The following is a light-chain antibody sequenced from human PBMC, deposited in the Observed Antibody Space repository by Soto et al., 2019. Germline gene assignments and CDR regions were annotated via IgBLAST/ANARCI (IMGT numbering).Light chain of an antibody. J-gene: IGKJ5*01. CDR2: GAS. CDR1: QSVSSK. Sequence: EIVMTQSPATLSVSPVEGATLSCMASQSVSSKLAWYQQKPGQAPRLLIYGASTRATGIPARFSGSGSGTDFTLTISSLEPEDFAVYYCQQRSNWPPWITFGQGTRLEIK. V-gene: IGKV3-15*01. CDR3: QQRSNWPPWIT.